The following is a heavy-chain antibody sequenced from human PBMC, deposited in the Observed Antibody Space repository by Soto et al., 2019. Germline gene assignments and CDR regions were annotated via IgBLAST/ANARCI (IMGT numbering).Heavy chain of an antibody. Sequence: HPGGSLRLSCAASGLTFTSYSMNWVRKAPGKGLECVSYIRGTTPYADSVKGRFTLSRDNARRSLYLQMNSLRADDTVVYYCARDPLPGIAAADDYWGQGALVTVSS. J-gene: IGHJ4*02. CDR2: IRGTT. D-gene: IGHD6-13*01. CDR1: GLTFTSYS. CDR3: ARDPLPGIAAADDY. V-gene: IGHV3-48*01.